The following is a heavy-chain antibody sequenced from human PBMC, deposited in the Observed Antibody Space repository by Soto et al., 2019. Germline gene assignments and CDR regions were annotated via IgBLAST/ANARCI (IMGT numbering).Heavy chain of an antibody. CDR1: GFTFSSYA. CDR2: ISSSGGST. CDR3: AKDTGVVPARYYFDY. Sequence: QAGGSLRLSCAASGFTFSSYAMSWVRQAPGKGLEWVSVISSSGGSTYYADSVKGRFTISRDNSKNTLYLQMNSLRAEDTAVYYCAKDTGVVPARYYFDYWGQGTLVTVSS. J-gene: IGHJ4*02. D-gene: IGHD2-2*01. V-gene: IGHV3-23*01.